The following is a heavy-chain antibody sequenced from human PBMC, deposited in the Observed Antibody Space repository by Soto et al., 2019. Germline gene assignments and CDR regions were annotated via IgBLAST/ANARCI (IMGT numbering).Heavy chain of an antibody. D-gene: IGHD2-21*02. CDR3: ARDFCGGDCSDDYYYYAMDV. Sequence: SETLSLTCTVSGGSVSSRSHYWSWIRQPPGKGLEWIGYIYYSGSTSYNPSLRSRVTISVDTSKNQFSLKVSSVTAADTAIYYCARDFCGGDCSDDYYYYAMDVWGQGTTVTVSS. V-gene: IGHV4-61*01. CDR1: GGSVSSRSHY. J-gene: IGHJ6*02. CDR2: IYYSGST.